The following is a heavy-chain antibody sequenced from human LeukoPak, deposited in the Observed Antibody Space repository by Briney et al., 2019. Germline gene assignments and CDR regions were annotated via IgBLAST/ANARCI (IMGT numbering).Heavy chain of an antibody. CDR1: GLTFDDYG. CDR2: INWNGRTK. Sequence: PGGSLRLSCIASGLTFDDYGMSWVRQAPGKGLEWVSGINWNGRTKTYADSVKGRFTISRNNAKNSLYLQMNSLRVEDTAFYYCARNSGANVYTYSFQYWGRGTLVTVSS. D-gene: IGHD1-26*01. J-gene: IGHJ4*02. V-gene: IGHV3-20*04. CDR3: ARNSGANVYTYSFQY.